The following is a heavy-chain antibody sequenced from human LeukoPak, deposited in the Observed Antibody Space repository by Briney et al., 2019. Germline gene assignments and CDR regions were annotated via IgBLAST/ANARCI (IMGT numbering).Heavy chain of an antibody. D-gene: IGHD4-23*01. J-gene: IGHJ6*03. CDR2: IYTSGST. Sequence: SETLSLTCTVSGGSISSYYWSWIRQPPGKGLEWIGYIYTSGSTNYNPSLKSRVTISVDTSKNQFSLKLSSVTAADTAVYYCARENYYGGKDMDVWGKGTTVTVSS. CDR3: ARENYYGGKDMDV. V-gene: IGHV4-4*09. CDR1: GGSISSYY.